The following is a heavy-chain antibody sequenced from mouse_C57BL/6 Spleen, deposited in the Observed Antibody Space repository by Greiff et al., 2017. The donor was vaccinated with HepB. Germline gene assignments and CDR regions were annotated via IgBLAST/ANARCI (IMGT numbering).Heavy chain of an antibody. V-gene: IGHV1-53*01. CDR3: ARPSTTVVATNAMDY. CDR2: INPSNGGT. J-gene: IGHJ4*01. CDR1: GYTFTSYW. Sequence: QVQLQQPGTELVKPGASVKLSCKASGYTFTSYWMHWVKQRPGQGLEWIGNINPSNGGTNYNEKFKSKATLTVDKSSSTAYMQLSSLTSEDSAVYYCARPSTTVVATNAMDYWGQGTSVTVSS. D-gene: IGHD1-1*01.